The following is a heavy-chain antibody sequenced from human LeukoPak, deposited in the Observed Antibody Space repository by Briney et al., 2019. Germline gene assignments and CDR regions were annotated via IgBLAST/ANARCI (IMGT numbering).Heavy chain of an antibody. D-gene: IGHD1-26*01. V-gene: IGHV1-18*01. CDR2: ISAYNGNT. Sequence: ASVKVSCKASGYTFTSYGISWVRQAPGQGLEWMGWISAYNGNTNYAQKFQGRVTMTEDTSTDTAYMELSSLRSEDTAVYYCATDPVGYAFDIWGQGTMVTVSS. CDR3: ATDPVGYAFDI. J-gene: IGHJ3*02. CDR1: GYTFTSYG.